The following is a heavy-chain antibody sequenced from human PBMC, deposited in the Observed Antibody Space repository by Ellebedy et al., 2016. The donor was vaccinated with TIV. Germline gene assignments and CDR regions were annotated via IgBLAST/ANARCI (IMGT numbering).Heavy chain of an antibody. Sequence: GGSLRLXXGASGLAFNNFAMHWVRQAPGKGLEWVAAISYDGSRTYYAGSVKGRFTISRDNSKNVVFLQMNSLRPGDTAVYYCAKDPRRGYNDNYLFGMDVWGHGATVIVSS. CDR1: GLAFNNFA. CDR2: ISYDGSRT. V-gene: IGHV3-30*04. J-gene: IGHJ6*02. CDR3: AKDPRRGYNDNYLFGMDV. D-gene: IGHD5-24*01.